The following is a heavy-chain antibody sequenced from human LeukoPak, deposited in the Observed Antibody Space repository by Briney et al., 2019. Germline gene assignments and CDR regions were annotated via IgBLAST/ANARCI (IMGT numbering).Heavy chain of an antibody. Sequence: ASVKVSCKASRYTFTTYAMNWVRQAPGQGLEWMGWINTNTGSPNYAQGFTGRFVFSLDTSVSTAYLQITSLKAEDTAVYYCARTRAPYYYASGSPDFWGQGTLVTVSS. D-gene: IGHD3-10*01. CDR2: INTNTGSP. CDR1: RYTFTTYA. V-gene: IGHV7-4-1*02. J-gene: IGHJ4*02. CDR3: ARTRAPYYYASGSPDF.